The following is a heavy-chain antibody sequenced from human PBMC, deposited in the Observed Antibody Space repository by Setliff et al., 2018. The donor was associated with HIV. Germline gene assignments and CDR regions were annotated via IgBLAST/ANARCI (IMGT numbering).Heavy chain of an antibody. Sequence: SETLSLTCAVSSASISNYHWSWIRQTPGKGLEWIGSIYTSGTTNYNPSLEGRITTSVDLSKNHFSLNLHSVTAADTAVYYCAVGDEYPGVFQSWGQGKVVTVSS. J-gene: IGHJ5*02. CDR3: AVGDEYPGVFQS. CDR2: IYTSGTT. V-gene: IGHV4-4*09. CDR1: SASISNYH. D-gene: IGHD2-2*01.